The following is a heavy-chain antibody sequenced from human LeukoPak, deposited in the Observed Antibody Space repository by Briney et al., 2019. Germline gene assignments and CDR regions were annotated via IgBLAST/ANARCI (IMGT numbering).Heavy chain of an antibody. CDR1: GYMFTSYG. D-gene: IGHD3-10*01. CDR3: ARGVYVVRGVFISLFDY. CDR2: INAYNGNT. J-gene: IGHJ4*02. V-gene: IGHV1-18*01. Sequence: ASVKVSCKASGYMFTSYGISWVRQAPGQGLEWMGWINAYNGNTNYAQKLQGRVTMTTDTSTSIAYMELRSLRSDDTAVYYCARGVYVVRGVFISLFDYWGQGTQVTVSS.